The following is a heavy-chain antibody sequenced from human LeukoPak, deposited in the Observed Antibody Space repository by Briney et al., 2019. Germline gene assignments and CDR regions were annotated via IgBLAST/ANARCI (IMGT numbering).Heavy chain of an antibody. V-gene: IGHV4-39*07. CDR2: IYYSGST. Sequence: SETLSLTCTVSGGSISSSSYYWGWIRQPPGKGLEWIGSIYYSGSTYYNPSLKSRVTISVDTSKNQFSLKLSSVTAADTAVYYCASFSGELVAHWGQGTLVTVSS. CDR3: ASFSGELVAH. D-gene: IGHD1-26*01. CDR1: GGSISSSSYY. J-gene: IGHJ4*02.